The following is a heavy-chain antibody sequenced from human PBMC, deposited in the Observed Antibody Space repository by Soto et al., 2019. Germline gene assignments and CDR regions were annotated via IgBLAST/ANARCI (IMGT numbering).Heavy chain of an antibody. CDR1: GYTSSIYG. J-gene: IGHJ2*01. D-gene: IGHD1-26*01. V-gene: IGHV1-18*04. CDR2: ISGYNGNI. CDR3: ARDVSGGTYPWFFDL. Sequence: QGRLVQSGAEVKKPGASVNVSCKASGYTSSIYGISWVRQAPGQGLEWMAWISGYNGNIKYAQKFQGRVTVATDTTTTGAYMALRSLRSDDTAVYYCARDVSGGTYPWFFDLWGRGTLVTVSS.